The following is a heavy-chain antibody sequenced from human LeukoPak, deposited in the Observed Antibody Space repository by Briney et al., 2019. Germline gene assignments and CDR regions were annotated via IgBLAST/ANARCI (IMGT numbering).Heavy chain of an antibody. D-gene: IGHD3-3*01. CDR3: ALRRNFCFDY. V-gene: IGHV3-7*01. J-gene: IGHJ4*02. CDR1: GFSFSSYW. Sequence: GGSLRLSCAVSGFSFSSYWMSWVRQAPGKGPEWVANIKQDGSEKYYVDSVKGRFTISRDNAKNSLYLQMNSLRGEDTAVYYCALRRNFCFDYWGQGTLVTVSS. CDR2: IKQDGSEK.